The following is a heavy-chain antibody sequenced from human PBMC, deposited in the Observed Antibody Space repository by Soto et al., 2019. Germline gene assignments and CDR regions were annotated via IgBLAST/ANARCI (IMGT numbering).Heavy chain of an antibody. Sequence: GGSLRLSCAASGFTFSSFAMSWVRQLPGKGLEWVSAISASGDGTYYADSMRGRFTISRDNSKNTLYLQMDSLRAEDTAVYYCAKVLGYCSSTSCYAGDYWGQGTLVTVSS. CDR1: GFTFSSFA. V-gene: IGHV3-23*01. J-gene: IGHJ4*02. D-gene: IGHD2-2*01. CDR3: AKVLGYCSSTSCYAGDY. CDR2: ISASGDGT.